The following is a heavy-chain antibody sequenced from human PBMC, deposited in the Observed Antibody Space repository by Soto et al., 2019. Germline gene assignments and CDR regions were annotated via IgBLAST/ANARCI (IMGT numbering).Heavy chain of an antibody. D-gene: IGHD3-9*01. CDR1: GGSFSGYY. Sequence: QVQLQQWGAGPLRPLETLSLTCGFSGGSFSGYYLAWIRQSPGKGLEWIGEINDRGSINYNPSLKSRVSISVDTSKHHYSLNLRSVTAADTAVYYCARESHDILTGPPWVWYFDLWGRGTLVTVSS. CDR2: INDRGSI. CDR3: ARESHDILTGPPWVWYFDL. V-gene: IGHV4-34*01. J-gene: IGHJ2*01.